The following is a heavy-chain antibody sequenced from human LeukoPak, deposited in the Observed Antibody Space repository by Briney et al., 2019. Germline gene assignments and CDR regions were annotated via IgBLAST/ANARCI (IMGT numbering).Heavy chain of an antibody. D-gene: IGHD4-17*01. CDR3: ASHYESTNP. V-gene: IGHV1-69*04. CDR1: GGTFSSYA. J-gene: IGHJ5*02. CDR2: IIPILGIA. Sequence: ASVKVSCKASGGTFSSYAISWVRQAPGRGLEWMGRIIPILGIANYAQKFQGRVTITADKSTSTAYMELSSLRSEDTAVYYCASHYESTNPWGQGTLVTVSS.